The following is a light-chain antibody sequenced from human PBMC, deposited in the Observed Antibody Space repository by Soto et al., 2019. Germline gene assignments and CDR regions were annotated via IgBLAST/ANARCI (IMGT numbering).Light chain of an antibody. CDR1: SSNIGAGYD. Sequence: QSVLTQPPSVSGAPGPRVTLSCTESSSNIGAGYDVHWYQQLPGTAPKLLIYGNSNRPSGVPDRFSGSKSGTSASLAITGLQAEDEADYYCQSYDSSLSGWVVGGGSKLTVL. CDR3: QSYDSSLSGWV. V-gene: IGLV1-40*01. CDR2: GNS. J-gene: IGLJ3*02.